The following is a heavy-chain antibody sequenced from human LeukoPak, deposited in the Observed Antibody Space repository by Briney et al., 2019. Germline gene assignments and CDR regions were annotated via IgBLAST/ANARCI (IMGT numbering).Heavy chain of an antibody. CDR3: AKQQYGSGSRHFYFDY. V-gene: IGHV3-9*01. CDR1: GFTFDDYA. CDR2: ISWNSGSI. D-gene: IGHD3-10*01. Sequence: GGSLRLSCAASGFTFDDYAMHWVRQAPGKGLEWVSGISWNSGSIGYADSVKGRFTISRDNAKNSLYLQMNSLRAEDTALYYCAKQQYGSGSRHFYFDYWGQGTLVTVSS. J-gene: IGHJ4*02.